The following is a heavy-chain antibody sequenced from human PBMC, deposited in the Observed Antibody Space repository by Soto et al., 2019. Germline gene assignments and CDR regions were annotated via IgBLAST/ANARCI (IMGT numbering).Heavy chain of an antibody. CDR1: GYTFTSYD. CDR3: VRAIRDQLLSDY. D-gene: IGHD2-2*01. CDR2: MNPNSANT. Sequence: QVQLVQSGAEVRKPGASVKVSCKASGYTFTSYDIGWVRQATGQGLEWMGWMNPNSANTGYAQKFQGRVTMTRDTYISTAHMELKSLTSEDTAVYYCVRAIRDQLLSDYWGQGTLVTVSS. V-gene: IGHV1-8*01. J-gene: IGHJ4*02.